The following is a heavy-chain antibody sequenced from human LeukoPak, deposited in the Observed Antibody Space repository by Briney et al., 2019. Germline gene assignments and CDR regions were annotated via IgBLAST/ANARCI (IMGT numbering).Heavy chain of an antibody. V-gene: IGHV4-59*01. CDR1: GGSISSYY. J-gene: IGHJ4*02. D-gene: IGHD3-22*01. CDR3: ARDTYYYDNSGYTRPYYFDY. CDR2: IYYSGST. Sequence: PSETLSLTCSVSGGSISSYYWTWIRQPPGKGLEWIGHIYYSGSTNYNPSRKSRVTISVDTSKKQFFLKLSSAPAADTAVYYCARDTYYYDNSGYTRPYYFDYWGQGTLVTVSS.